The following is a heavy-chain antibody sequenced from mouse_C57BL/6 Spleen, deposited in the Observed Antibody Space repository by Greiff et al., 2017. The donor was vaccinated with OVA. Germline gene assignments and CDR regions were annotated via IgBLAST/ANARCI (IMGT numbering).Heavy chain of an antibody. CDR2: LWGDGST. CDR1: GFSLTSYG. D-gene: IGHD1-3*01. J-gene: IGHJ4*01. V-gene: IGHV2-3*01. Sequence: QVQLQQSGPGLVAPSQSLSITCTVSGFSLTSYGVSWVRQPPGKGLEWLGVLWGDGSTHYHSALISRLSISKDNSKSQVCLKMNSLQTDDTATCYCAKQWSNYAMDYWGQGTSLTVSS. CDR3: AKQWSNYAMDY.